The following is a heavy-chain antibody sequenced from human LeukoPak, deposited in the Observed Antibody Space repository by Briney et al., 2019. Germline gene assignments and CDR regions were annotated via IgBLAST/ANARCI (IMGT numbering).Heavy chain of an antibody. V-gene: IGHV3-48*01. D-gene: IGHD1-7*01. CDR1: GFTFSSYR. CDR2: ISSSSSTI. Sequence: QTGGSLRLSCAASGFTFSSYRMNWVRQAPGKGLEWVSYISSSSSTIYYADSVKGRFTISRDNAKNSLYLQMNSLRAEDTAVYYCARSSRELGGYVPWELMPPFDYWGQGNLVTVSS. CDR3: ARSSRELGGYVPWELMPPFDY. J-gene: IGHJ4*02.